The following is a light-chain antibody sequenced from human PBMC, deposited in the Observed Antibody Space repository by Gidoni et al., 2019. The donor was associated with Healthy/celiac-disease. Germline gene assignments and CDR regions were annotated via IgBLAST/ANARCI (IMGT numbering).Light chain of an antibody. CDR3: QQYDNLPSIT. CDR2: DAS. CDR1: QDISNY. V-gene: IGKV1-33*01. Sequence: DIQMTQSPSSLSASVGDRVTITCQASQDISNYLNWYQQKPGKAPKLLSYDASNLETGVPSRVSGSGSGTDFTFTISSLQPEDIATYYCQQYDNLPSITFGQGTRLEIK. J-gene: IGKJ5*01.